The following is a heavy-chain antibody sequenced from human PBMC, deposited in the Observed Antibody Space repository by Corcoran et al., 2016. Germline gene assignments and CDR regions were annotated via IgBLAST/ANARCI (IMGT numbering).Heavy chain of an antibody. V-gene: IGHV4-34*01. J-gene: IGHJ6*02. CDR1: GGSFSGYY. CDR2: INHSGST. CDR3: ARGPRYYDILTGYYSFYYYYGMDV. D-gene: IGHD3-9*01. Sequence: QVQLQQWGAGLLKPSETLSLTCAVYGGSFSGYYWSWIRQPPGKGLEWIGEINHSGSTNYNPSLKSRVTISVDTSKNQFSLKLSSVTAADTAVYYCARGPRYYDILTGYYSFYYYYGMDVWGQGTTVTVSS.